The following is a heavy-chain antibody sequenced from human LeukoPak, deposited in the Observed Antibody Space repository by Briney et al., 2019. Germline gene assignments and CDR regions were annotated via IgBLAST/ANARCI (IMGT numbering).Heavy chain of an antibody. V-gene: IGHV4-39*07. CDR3: ARAGGYYYGSGGGY. D-gene: IGHD3-10*01. Sequence: PSETRSLTCTVSGGSISSSSYYWGWIRQPPGKGLEWIGSIYYSGSTYYNPSLKSRVTISVDTSKNQFSLKLSSVTAADTAVYYCARAGGYYYGSGGGYWGQGTLVTVSS. CDR1: GGSISSSSYY. CDR2: IYYSGST. J-gene: IGHJ4*02.